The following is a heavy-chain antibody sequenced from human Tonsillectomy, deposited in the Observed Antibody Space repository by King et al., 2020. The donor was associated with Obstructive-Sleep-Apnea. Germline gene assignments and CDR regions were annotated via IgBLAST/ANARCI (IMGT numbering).Heavy chain of an antibody. Sequence: VQLQESGPGLVKPSQTLSLTCTVSGGSISSGGYYWSWIRQHPGKGLEWIGYIYYSGSTYHNPSLKSRVTISVDTSKNQFSLKLSSVTAADTAVYYCAREGRYGDYVGYFDYWGQGTLVTVSS. CDR3: AREGRYGDYVGYFDY. J-gene: IGHJ4*02. CDR2: IYYSGST. CDR1: GGSISSGGYY. D-gene: IGHD4-17*01. V-gene: IGHV4-31*03.